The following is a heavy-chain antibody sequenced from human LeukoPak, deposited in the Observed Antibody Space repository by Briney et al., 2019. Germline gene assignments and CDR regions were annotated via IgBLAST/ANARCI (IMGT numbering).Heavy chain of an antibody. CDR1: GFSFSEYY. Sequence: GGSLRLSCAASGFSFSEYYMSWIRQAPGKGLEWVSCISSGSNYTNYTDSVKDRFTISRDNAKRSLYLQMNSLTAEDTAVYYCARSGGTYGWFDPWGQGTLVTVSS. CDR2: ISSGSNYT. CDR3: ARSGGTYGWFDP. D-gene: IGHD1-26*01. V-gene: IGHV3-11*03. J-gene: IGHJ5*02.